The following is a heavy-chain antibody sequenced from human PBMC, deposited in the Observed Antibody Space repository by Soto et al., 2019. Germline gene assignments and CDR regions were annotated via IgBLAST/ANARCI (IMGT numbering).Heavy chain of an antibody. J-gene: IGHJ4*02. D-gene: IGHD3-22*01. V-gene: IGHV3-23*01. CDR3: AKGFFYYDSSGYDFDY. CDR2: ISGSGGST. Sequence: AISGSGGSTYYADSVKGRFTISRDNSKNTLYLQMNSLRAEDTAVYYCAKGFFYYDSSGYDFDYWGQGTLVTVSS.